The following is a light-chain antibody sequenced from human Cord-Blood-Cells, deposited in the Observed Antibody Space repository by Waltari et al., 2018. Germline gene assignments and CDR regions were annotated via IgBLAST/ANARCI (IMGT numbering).Light chain of an antibody. CDR1: SSDVGGFNS. Sequence: QSALTHPASVSGSPGQSITISSTGTSSDVGGFNSVPWYQQHPGKAPKLMIYEVSNRPSGVSNRFSGSKSGNTASLTISGLQAEDEADYYCSSYTSSSTYVFGTGTKVTVL. CDR2: EVS. CDR3: SSYTSSSTYV. V-gene: IGLV2-14*01. J-gene: IGLJ1*01.